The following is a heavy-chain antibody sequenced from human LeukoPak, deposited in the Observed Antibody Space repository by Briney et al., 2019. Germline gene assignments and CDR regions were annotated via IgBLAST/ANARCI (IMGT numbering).Heavy chain of an antibody. D-gene: IGHD5-18*01. J-gene: IGHJ4*02. V-gene: IGHV4-38-2*02. CDR2: IYHSGST. CDR1: GYSISSGYH. CDR3: ARAPKAETASALVFFDY. Sequence: SETLSLTCTVSGYSISSGYHWGWIRQPPGKGLEWIGSIYHSGSTYYNPSLKSRVTISVDTSKNQFSLKLRSVTAADTAVYYCARAPKAETASALVFFDYWGQGTLVTVSS.